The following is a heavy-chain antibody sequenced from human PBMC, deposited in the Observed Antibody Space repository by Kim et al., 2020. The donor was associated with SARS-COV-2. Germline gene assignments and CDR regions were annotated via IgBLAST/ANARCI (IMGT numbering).Heavy chain of an antibody. CDR3: ARRYSGGYSYDS. Sequence: RYSPSVQGQVTFSADKSISTAYVQWSSLRASDTAIYYCARRYSGGYSYDSWGQGTLITVSS. D-gene: IGHD3-22*01. V-gene: IGHV5-51*01. J-gene: IGHJ5*01.